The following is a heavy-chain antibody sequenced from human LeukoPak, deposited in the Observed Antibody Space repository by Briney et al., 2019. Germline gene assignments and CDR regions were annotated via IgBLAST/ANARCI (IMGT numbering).Heavy chain of an antibody. J-gene: IGHJ6*03. Sequence: GESLKISCKGSGYSFTSYWIGWVRQMPGKGLEWMGIIYPGDSDTRYSPSFQGQVTISADKSISTAYLQWSSLKASDTAMYYCARRNHRRSGSYYYYMDVWGKGTTVTVSS. CDR3: ARRNHRRSGSYYYYMDV. D-gene: IGHD1-14*01. CDR2: IYPGDSDT. V-gene: IGHV5-51*01. CDR1: GYSFTSYW.